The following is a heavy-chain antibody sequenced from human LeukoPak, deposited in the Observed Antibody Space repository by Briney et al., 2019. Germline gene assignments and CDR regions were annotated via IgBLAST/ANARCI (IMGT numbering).Heavy chain of an antibody. J-gene: IGHJ6*02. D-gene: IGHD6-19*01. CDR2: INSDGSWT. V-gene: IGHV3-74*01. CDR3: SKDRSSGWSYYYYGMDV. CDR1: GNYW. Sequence: GGSLRLSCAASGNYWMHWVRQAPGKGLVWVSHINSDGSWTSYADSVKGRFTISKDNAKNTVYLQMNSLRAEDTAVYYCSKDRSSGWSYYYYGMDVWGQGTTVTVSS.